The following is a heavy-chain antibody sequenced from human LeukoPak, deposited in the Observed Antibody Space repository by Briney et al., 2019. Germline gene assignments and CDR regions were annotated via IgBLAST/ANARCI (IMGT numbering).Heavy chain of an antibody. V-gene: IGHV3-64D*09. J-gene: IGHJ6*02. CDR1: GFPFSSYA. Sequence: PGGSLRLSCSASGFPFSSYAMHWVGQSPGKGLEYVSAISDSSGSTYYAHSVKARLTISRDNSTNTLYLKMRSLRAEDTAVYFCVRGYSFGPYGMDVWGQGTTVTVSS. D-gene: IGHD2-15*01. CDR3: VRGYSFGPYGMDV. CDR2: ISDSSGST.